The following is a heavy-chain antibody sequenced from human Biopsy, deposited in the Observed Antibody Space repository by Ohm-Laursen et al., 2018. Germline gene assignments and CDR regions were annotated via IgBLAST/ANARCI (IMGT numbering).Heavy chain of an antibody. Sequence: GTLSLTCSVSGGSVDDYFWNWIRQPAGKGLEWIGRIYSTGRSSAYHPSFQSRVTMSLDTSNKQFSPKLTSVTAADTAVYYCARTPGVAVAGRFFDLWGRGTLVTVSS. CDR1: GGSVDDYF. J-gene: IGHJ2*01. CDR3: ARTPGVAVAGRFFDL. D-gene: IGHD6-19*01. V-gene: IGHV4-4*07. CDR2: IYSTGRSS.